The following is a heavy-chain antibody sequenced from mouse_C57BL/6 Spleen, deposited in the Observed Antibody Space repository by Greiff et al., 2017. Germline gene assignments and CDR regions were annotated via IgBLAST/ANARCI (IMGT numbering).Heavy chain of an antibody. Sequence: EVHLVESGGGLVQPKGSLKLSCAASGFSFNTYAMNWVRQAPGKGLEWVARIRSKSNNYATYYADSVKDRFTISRDDSESMLYLQMNNLKTEDTAMYYCVRLGSSYYAMDYWGQGTSVTVSS. CDR2: IRSKSNNYAT. CDR3: VRLGSSYYAMDY. J-gene: IGHJ4*01. CDR1: GFSFNTYA. D-gene: IGHD1-1*01. V-gene: IGHV10-1*01.